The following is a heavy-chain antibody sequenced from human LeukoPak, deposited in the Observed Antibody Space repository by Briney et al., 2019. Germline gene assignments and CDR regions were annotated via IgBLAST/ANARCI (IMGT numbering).Heavy chain of an antibody. D-gene: IGHD5-24*01. CDR2: FDPEDGET. V-gene: IGHV1-24*01. Sequence: ASVKVSCKVSGYTLTELSMHWVRQAPGKGLEWMGGFDPEDGETIYAQKFQGRVTMTEDTSTDTAYMELSSLRSEDTAVYYCATVVRERWLQLGYFDYWAQGTLVTVSS. J-gene: IGHJ4*02. CDR1: GYTLTELS. CDR3: ATVVRERWLQLGYFDY.